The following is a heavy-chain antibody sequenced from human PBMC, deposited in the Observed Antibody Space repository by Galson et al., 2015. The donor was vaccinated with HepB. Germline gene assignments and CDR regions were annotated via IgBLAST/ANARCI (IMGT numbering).Heavy chain of an antibody. CDR2: IYHSGST. CDR3: ASTSSSWSTFDY. D-gene: IGHD6-13*01. CDR1: GYSISSGYY. J-gene: IGHJ4*02. Sequence: ETLSLTCTVSGYSISSGYYWGWIRQPPGKGLEWIGSIYHSGSTYYNPSLKSRVTISVDTSKNQFSLKLSSVTAADTAVYYCASTSSSWSTFDYWGQGTLVTVSS. V-gene: IGHV4-38-2*02.